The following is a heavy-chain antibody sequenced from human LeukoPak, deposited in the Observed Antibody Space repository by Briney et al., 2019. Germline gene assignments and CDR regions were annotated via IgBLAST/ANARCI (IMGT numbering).Heavy chain of an antibody. Sequence: GGSLRLSCAASGFTFSASAVHWVRQASGKGLGWIGRIRSKANNYATAYAGSLKGRFTVSRDDSKNTAYLQMNSLKTEDSAVYFCARDSSSEGPLDYWGQGTLVAVSS. CDR1: GFTFSASA. V-gene: IGHV3-73*01. CDR2: IRSKANNYAT. D-gene: IGHD6-6*01. J-gene: IGHJ4*02. CDR3: ARDSSSEGPLDY.